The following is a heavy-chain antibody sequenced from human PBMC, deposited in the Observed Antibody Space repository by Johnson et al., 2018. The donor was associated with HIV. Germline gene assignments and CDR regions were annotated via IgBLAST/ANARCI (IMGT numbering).Heavy chain of an antibody. D-gene: IGHD3-22*01. CDR2: ISSSGSTI. Sequence: QVQLVESGGGLVQPGGSLRLSCVVSGFTVSSNYMSWVRQAPGKGLEWVSYISSSGSTIYHADSVKGRFTISRDNAKNSLYLQMNSLRAEDTAVYYCGRVADYYDSIAVLNAFDIWGQGTMVTVSS. J-gene: IGHJ3*02. CDR1: GFTVSSNY. V-gene: IGHV3-11*04. CDR3: GRVADYYDSIAVLNAFDI.